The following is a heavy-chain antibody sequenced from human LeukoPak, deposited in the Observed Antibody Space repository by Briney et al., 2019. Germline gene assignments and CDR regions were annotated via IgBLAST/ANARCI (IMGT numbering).Heavy chain of an antibody. CDR1: EFTFSHYW. CDR2: IEQDGSEQ. D-gene: IGHD6-19*01. V-gene: IGHV3-7*01. CDR3: AKKIALAGANFDY. Sequence: GGSLRLSCEASEFTFSHYWMSWVRQAPGKGLEWVAYIEQDGSEQHYVGSLKGRFTISRDNARNSLFLQLNSLRAEDTAVYYCAKKIALAGANFDYWGQGTLVTVSS. J-gene: IGHJ4*02.